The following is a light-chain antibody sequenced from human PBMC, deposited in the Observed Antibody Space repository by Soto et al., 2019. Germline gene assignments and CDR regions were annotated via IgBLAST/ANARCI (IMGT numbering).Light chain of an antibody. Sequence: QSVLTQPASVSGSPGQSITISCTGTSSDVGGYNYVSWYQQHPGKAPKLMIYEVSDRPSGVSNRFSGSKSGNTASLTISGLQAEHEADYYCSSYTSSSTLYVLGKGTKVTVL. CDR1: SSDVGGYNY. V-gene: IGLV2-14*01. J-gene: IGLJ1*01. CDR2: EVS. CDR3: SSYTSSSTLYV.